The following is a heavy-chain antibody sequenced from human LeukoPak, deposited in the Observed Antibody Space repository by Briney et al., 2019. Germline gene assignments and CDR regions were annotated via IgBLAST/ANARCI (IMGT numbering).Heavy chain of an antibody. CDR2: ISYDGSNK. D-gene: IGHD2-21*01. Sequence: GGSLRLSCAASGFTFSSYAMHWVRQAPGKGLEWVAVISYDGSNKYYADSVKGRFTISRDNSKNTLYLQMNSLRAEDTAVYYCARDDYSRYQYYYYGMDVWGQGTTVTVSS. V-gene: IGHV3-30-3*01. CDR1: GFTFSSYA. CDR3: ARDDYSRYQYYYYGMDV. J-gene: IGHJ6*02.